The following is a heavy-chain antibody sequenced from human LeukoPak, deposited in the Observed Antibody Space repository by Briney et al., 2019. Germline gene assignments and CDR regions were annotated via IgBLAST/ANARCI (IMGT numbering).Heavy chain of an antibody. CDR2: IKQDGSEK. J-gene: IGHJ4*02. V-gene: IGHV3-7*01. D-gene: IGHD6-13*01. CDR3: ARARGIAAAGTGISYFDY. CDR1: GFTFSSYW. Sequence: GGSLRLSCAASGFTFSSYWMSWVRQAPGKGLEWVANIKQDGSEKYYVDSVKGRFTISRDNAKNSLYLQMNSLRAEDTAVYYCARARGIAAAGTGISYFDYRGQGTLVTVSS.